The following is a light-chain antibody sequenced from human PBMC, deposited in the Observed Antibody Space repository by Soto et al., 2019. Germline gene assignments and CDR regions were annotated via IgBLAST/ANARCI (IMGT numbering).Light chain of an antibody. CDR2: DAS. CDR3: QQRSNWPPD. V-gene: IGKV3-11*01. CDR1: QSVSSY. J-gene: IGKJ5*01. Sequence: EIVLTQSPATLSLSPGERSTLSCRASQSVSSYLAWYQQKPGQAPRLLIYDASNRAAGIPARFSGSGSGTDFTLTISSLDPEDFAVYYCQQRSNWPPDFGQGTRLEIK.